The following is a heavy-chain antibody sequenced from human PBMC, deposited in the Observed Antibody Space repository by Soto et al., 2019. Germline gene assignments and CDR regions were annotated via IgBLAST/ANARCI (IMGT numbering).Heavy chain of an antibody. CDR3: ARGGEAAADYGMDV. J-gene: IGHJ6*02. CDR2: IIPIFGTA. Sequence: QVQLVQSGAEVKKPGSSVKVSCKASGGTFSSYAISWVRQAPGQWLEWMGGIIPIFGTANYAQKFQGRVTITADESTSTAYMELSSLRSEDTAVYYCARGGEAAADYGMDVWGQGTTVTVSS. CDR1: GGTFSSYA. V-gene: IGHV1-69*01. D-gene: IGHD6-13*01.